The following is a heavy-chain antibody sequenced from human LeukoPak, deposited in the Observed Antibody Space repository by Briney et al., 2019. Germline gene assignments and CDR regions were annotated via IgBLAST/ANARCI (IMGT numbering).Heavy chain of an antibody. J-gene: IGHJ6*03. CDR1: GYSISSGYY. CDR2: IYHSGST. CDR3: ARAVGATSNYYYYYMDV. V-gene: IGHV4-38-2*02. D-gene: IGHD1-26*01. Sequence: SETLSLTCTVSGYSISSGYYWGWIRQPPGKGLEWIGSIYHSGSTYHNPSLKSRVTISVDTSKNQFSLKLSSVTAADTAVYYCARAVGATSNYYYYYMDVWGKGTTVTISS.